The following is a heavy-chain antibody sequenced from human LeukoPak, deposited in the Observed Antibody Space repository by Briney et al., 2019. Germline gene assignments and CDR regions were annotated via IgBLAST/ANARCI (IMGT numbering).Heavy chain of an antibody. CDR1: GYTFPGYY. V-gene: IGHV1-2*02. Sequence: ASVKVSCKASGYTFPGYYMHWVRQAPGQGPEWMGWINPNSGGTNYAQKFQGRVTMTRDTSISTAYMELSRLRSDDTAVYYCAREHSSSSGKVFDYWGQGTLVTVSS. CDR2: INPNSGGT. CDR3: AREHSSSSGKVFDY. D-gene: IGHD6-6*01. J-gene: IGHJ4*02.